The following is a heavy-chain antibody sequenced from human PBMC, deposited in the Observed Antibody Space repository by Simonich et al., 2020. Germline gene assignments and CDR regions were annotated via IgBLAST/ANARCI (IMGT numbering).Heavy chain of an antibody. CDR3: ARANERDY. CDR2: ISSSSSYI. J-gene: IGHJ4*02. D-gene: IGHD1-1*01. CDR1: GFTFSSYS. V-gene: IGHV3-21*01. Sequence: EVQLVESGGGLVKPGGSLRLSCAASGFTFSSYSMNWVRQAPGKVREGVASISSSSSYIYYADSVKGRFTISRDNAKNSLYLQMNSLRAEDTAVYYCARANERDYWGQGTLVTVSS.